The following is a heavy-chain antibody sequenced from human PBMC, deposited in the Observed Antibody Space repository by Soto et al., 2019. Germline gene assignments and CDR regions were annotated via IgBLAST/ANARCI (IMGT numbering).Heavy chain of an antibody. CDR3: AREGADTAMADEYYYYYGMDV. Sequence: EVQLVESGGGLVKPGGPLRLSCAASGFTFSSYSMNWVRQAPGKGLEWVSSISSSSSYIYYADSVKGRFTISRDNAKNSLYLQMNSLRAEDTAVYYCAREGADTAMADEYYYYYGMDVWGQGTTVTVSS. J-gene: IGHJ6*02. CDR2: ISSSSSYI. V-gene: IGHV3-21*01. CDR1: GFTFSSYS. D-gene: IGHD5-18*01.